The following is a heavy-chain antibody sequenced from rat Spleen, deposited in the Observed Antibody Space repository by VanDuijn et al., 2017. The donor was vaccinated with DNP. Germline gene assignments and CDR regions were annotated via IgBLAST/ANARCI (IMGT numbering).Heavy chain of an antibody. CDR1: GLTFSNYY. V-gene: IGHV5-25*01. D-gene: IGHD1-3*01. Sequence: EVQLVESGGGLVQPGRSMKLSCAASGLTFSNYYMAWVRQAPTKGLEWVASISTGGGNTYYRDSVKGRFTISRDNAKNTLYLQMESLRSEDTATYYCSKDITRFNYGPNLFDNWGQGVMVTVSS. CDR3: SKDITRFNYGPNLFDN. CDR2: ISTGGGNT. J-gene: IGHJ2*01.